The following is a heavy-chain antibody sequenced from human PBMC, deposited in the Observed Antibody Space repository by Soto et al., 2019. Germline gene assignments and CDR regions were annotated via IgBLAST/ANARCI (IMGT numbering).Heavy chain of an antibody. Sequence: ASVKVSCKASGYTFTSYAMHWVRQAPGQRLEWMGWINAGNSNTKYSQKFQGRVTITRDTYASTAYMELSSLRSEDTAVYYGARYQRGGSSSWYGAFDIWGQGTMVTVSS. CDR2: INAGNSNT. CDR3: ARYQRGGSSSWYGAFDI. V-gene: IGHV1-3*01. CDR1: GYTFTSYA. D-gene: IGHD6-13*01. J-gene: IGHJ3*02.